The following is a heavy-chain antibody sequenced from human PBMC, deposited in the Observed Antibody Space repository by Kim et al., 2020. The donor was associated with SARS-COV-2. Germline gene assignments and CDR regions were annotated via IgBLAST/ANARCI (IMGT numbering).Heavy chain of an antibody. CDR2: INSDGSST. V-gene: IGHV3-74*01. Sequence: GGSLRRSCAASGFTFSSYWMHWVRQAPGKGLVWVSRINSDGSSTSYADSVKGRFTISRDNAKNTLYLQMNSLRAEDTAVYYCARDPAVDGDCYSDYWGQGTLVTVSS. J-gene: IGHJ4*02. D-gene: IGHD2-21*02. CDR3: ARDPAVDGDCYSDY. CDR1: GFTFSSYW.